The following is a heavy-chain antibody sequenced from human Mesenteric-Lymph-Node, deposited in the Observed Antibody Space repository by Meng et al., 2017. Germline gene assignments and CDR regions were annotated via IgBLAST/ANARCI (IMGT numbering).Heavy chain of an antibody. Sequence: QVQVQESGPGLVKPSETLSLTCTVSGGSISSSSYYWGWIRQPPGKGLEWIGEVYHRGDTNYNPSLKSRVVISVDRSKNQFSLNLSSVTAADTAVYYCGRDQGRQLINHWGQGTLVTVSS. D-gene: IGHD1-1*01. CDR3: GRDQGRQLINH. V-gene: IGHV4-39*07. J-gene: IGHJ4*02. CDR1: GGSISSSSYY. CDR2: VYHRGDT.